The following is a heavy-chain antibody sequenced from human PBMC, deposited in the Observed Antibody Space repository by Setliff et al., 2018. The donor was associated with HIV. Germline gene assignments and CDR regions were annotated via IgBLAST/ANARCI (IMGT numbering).Heavy chain of an antibody. D-gene: IGHD3-10*01. CDR1: GGSTDSGSYY. J-gene: IGHJ6*04. Sequence: SETLSLTCTVSGGSTDSGSYYWAWIRQPPGKGLEWIGSMYYTGSTYYNPSLKSRVTISVDTSKNQFSLRLNSVTAADTAIYYCTRRGADSYYPRPLDVWGKGTTVTVSS. V-gene: IGHV4-39*07. CDR3: TRRGADSYYPRPLDV. CDR2: MYYTGST.